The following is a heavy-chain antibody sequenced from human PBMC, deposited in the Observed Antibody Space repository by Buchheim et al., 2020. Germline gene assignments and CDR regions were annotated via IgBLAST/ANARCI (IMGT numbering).Heavy chain of an antibody. Sequence: QVQLVESGGGVVQPGRSLRLSCAASGFTFSSYGMHWVRQAPGKGLEWVAVIWYDGSNKYYADSVKGRFTISRDNSKNTLYLQMNSLRAEDTAVYYCARLQSGSPGYYYYGMDVWGQGTT. J-gene: IGHJ6*02. V-gene: IGHV3-33*01. D-gene: IGHD1-26*01. CDR2: IWYDGSNK. CDR1: GFTFSSYG. CDR3: ARLQSGSPGYYYYGMDV.